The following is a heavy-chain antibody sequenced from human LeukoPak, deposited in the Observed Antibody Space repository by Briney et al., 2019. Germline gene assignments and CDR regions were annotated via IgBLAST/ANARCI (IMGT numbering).Heavy chain of an antibody. CDR2: IGTGGDT. CDR1: GFTFNIYP. CDR3: AKSRVVDRRGYFDY. D-gene: IGHD2-15*01. J-gene: IGHJ4*02. V-gene: IGHV3-23*01. Sequence: GDSLRLSCVASGFTFNIYPMTWVRQSPEKGLEWASTIGTGGDTYYADSVKGRFTISRDDSKNTLYLQMHSLGAEDTAVYYCAKSRVVDRRGYFDYWGQGTLVTVSS.